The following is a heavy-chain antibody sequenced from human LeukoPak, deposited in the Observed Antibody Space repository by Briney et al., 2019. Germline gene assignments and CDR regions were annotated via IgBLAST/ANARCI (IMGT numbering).Heavy chain of an antibody. V-gene: IGHV1-69*13. D-gene: IGHD6-19*01. CDR3: ARTHPTAVAGPYYFDY. CDR1: GGTLSSYA. Sequence: ASVKVSCKASGGTLSSYAISWVRQAPGQGLEWMGGIIPIFGTANYAQKFQGRVTITADESTSTAYMELSSLRSEDTAVYYCARTHPTAVAGPYYFDYWGQGTLVTVSS. CDR2: IIPIFGTA. J-gene: IGHJ4*02.